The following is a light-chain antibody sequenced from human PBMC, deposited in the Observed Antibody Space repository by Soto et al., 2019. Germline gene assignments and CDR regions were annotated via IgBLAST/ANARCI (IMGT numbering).Light chain of an antibody. Sequence: EIVLTQSPGTLSLSPGERATLSCRASQSVSSSYLAWYQQKPGQAPRLLSYGASSRATGIPDRFSGSGSGTGFTLTSSRLEPEDFAVYYCHQYGSSPLTFGGGTKVEIK. CDR2: GAS. CDR1: QSVSSSY. J-gene: IGKJ4*01. V-gene: IGKV3-20*01. CDR3: HQYGSSPLT.